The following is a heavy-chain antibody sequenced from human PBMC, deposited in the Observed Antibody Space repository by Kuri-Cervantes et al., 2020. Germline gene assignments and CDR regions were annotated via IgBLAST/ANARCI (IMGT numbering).Heavy chain of an antibody. CDR3: AREKTYGDYPLGAFDI. V-gene: IGHV4-59*01. CDR1: GGSISSYY. D-gene: IGHD4-17*01. CDR2: IYYSGST. J-gene: IGHJ3*02. Sequence: GSLRLSCIVSGGSISSYYWSWIRQPPGKGLEWIGYIYYSGSTNYNPSLKSRVTISVDTSKNQFSLKLSSVTAADTAVYYCAREKTYGDYPLGAFDIWGQGTMVTVSS.